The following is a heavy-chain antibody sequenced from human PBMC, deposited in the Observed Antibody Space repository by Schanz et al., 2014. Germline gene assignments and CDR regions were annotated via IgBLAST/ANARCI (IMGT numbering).Heavy chain of an antibody. J-gene: IGHJ6*02. CDR3: RLWFGELYYGMDV. CDR1: GITFSSHA. CDR2: ISGSGGST. V-gene: IGHV3-23*04. Sequence: VQLVESGGGLVKPGGSLRLSCAASGITFSSHAMSWVRQAPGKGLEWVSAISGSGGSTYYADSVKGRFTISRDNSKNTLYLQMNSLRAEDTAVYYCRLWFGELYYGMDVWGQGTTVTVSS. D-gene: IGHD3-10*01.